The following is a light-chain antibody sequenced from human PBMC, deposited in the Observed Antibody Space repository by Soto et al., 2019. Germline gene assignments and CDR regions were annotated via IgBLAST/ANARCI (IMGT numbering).Light chain of an antibody. CDR3: ISYTSSSTLYV. Sequence: QSALTQPASVSGSPGQSITIYGAGTSSDVGGYNYVSWYQQHPGKAPKLMIYDVSNRPSGVSNRFSGSKSGNTASLTISGLQTEDEADYYCISYTSSSTLYVFGTGTKVTVL. V-gene: IGLV2-14*01. J-gene: IGLJ1*01. CDR2: DVS. CDR1: SSDVGGYNY.